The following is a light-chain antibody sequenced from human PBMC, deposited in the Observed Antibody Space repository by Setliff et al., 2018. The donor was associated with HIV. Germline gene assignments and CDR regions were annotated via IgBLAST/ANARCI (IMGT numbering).Light chain of an antibody. CDR1: SSDVGGYSH. Sequence: QSVLTQPASVSGSPGQSTTISCTGTSSDVGGYSHVSWYQQHPGKAPKLIIYEVSNRPSGVSNRFSGSKSGNTASLTISGLQAEDEADYYCSSYAVTNTLPFGTGTKVTV. CDR2: EVS. J-gene: IGLJ1*01. V-gene: IGLV2-14*01. CDR3: SSYAVTNTLP.